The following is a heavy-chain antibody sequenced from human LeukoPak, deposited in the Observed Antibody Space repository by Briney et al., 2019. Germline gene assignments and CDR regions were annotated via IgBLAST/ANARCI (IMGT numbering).Heavy chain of an antibody. CDR2: IRTSGNTV. CDR3: ASDRDFAFDY. Sequence: GGSLRLSCAASGFTFSSYSMNWVRQAPGKGLEWVSYIRTSGNTVYYADSVKGRYTISRDNADNSLYLQMNSLRDEDTAVYYCASDRDFAFDYWGQGTLVTVSS. V-gene: IGHV3-48*02. CDR1: GFTFSSYS. J-gene: IGHJ4*02.